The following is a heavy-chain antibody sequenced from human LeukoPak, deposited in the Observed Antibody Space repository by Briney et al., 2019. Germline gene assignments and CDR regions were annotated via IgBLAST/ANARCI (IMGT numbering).Heavy chain of an antibody. J-gene: IGHJ6*02. Sequence: ASVKVSCKSSGYTFTSYDISWVRQATGQGLEWMGWMNPNSGNTGYAQKFQGRVTMSRNTSISTAYMELSSLRSEDTAVYYCARRTPMVRGIKILQGMDVWGQGTTVTVSS. CDR2: MNPNSGNT. CDR1: GYTFTSYD. V-gene: IGHV1-8*01. CDR3: ARRTPMVRGIKILQGMDV. D-gene: IGHD3-10*01.